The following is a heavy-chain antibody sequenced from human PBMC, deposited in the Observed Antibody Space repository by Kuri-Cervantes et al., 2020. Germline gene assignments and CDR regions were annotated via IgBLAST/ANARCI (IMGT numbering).Heavy chain of an antibody. Sequence: ASVKVSCKASGYTFTGYYMHWVRQAPGRGLEWMGWINPNSGGTNYAQKFQGRVTMTTDTSTSTAYMELGSLRSDDTAVYYCARDELAARPGWFDPWGQGTLVTVSS. CDR3: ARDELAARPGWFDP. J-gene: IGHJ5*02. D-gene: IGHD6-6*01. CDR2: INPNSGGT. CDR1: GYTFTGYY. V-gene: IGHV1-2*02.